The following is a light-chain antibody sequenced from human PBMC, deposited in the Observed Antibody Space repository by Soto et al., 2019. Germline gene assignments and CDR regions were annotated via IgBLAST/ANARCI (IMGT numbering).Light chain of an antibody. CDR3: SSYTSSSTVV. Sequence: QSALTQPASVSGSPGQSITISCTGTSSDVGGYNYVSWYQQHPGKAPKLMIYDVSNRPSGVSNRFSGSKSGNTASLTISGLRAEDEAGYYCSSYTSSSTVVFGGGTQLTVL. J-gene: IGLJ2*01. CDR2: DVS. CDR1: SSDVGGYNY. V-gene: IGLV2-14*01.